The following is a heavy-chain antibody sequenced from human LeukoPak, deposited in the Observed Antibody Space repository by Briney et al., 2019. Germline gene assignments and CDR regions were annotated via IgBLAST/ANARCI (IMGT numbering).Heavy chain of an antibody. J-gene: IGHJ5*02. CDR1: GYSFTSYW. V-gene: IGHV5-51*01. CDR3: ARHPEDHAGWFDP. Sequence: KPGGSLKISCKGSGYSFTSYWIGWVRQMPGKGLEWMGIIYPGDPDTRYSPSFQGQVTISADKSISTAYLQWSSLKASDTAMYYCARHPEDHAGWFDPWGQGTLVTVSS. CDR2: IYPGDPDT. D-gene: IGHD1-14*01.